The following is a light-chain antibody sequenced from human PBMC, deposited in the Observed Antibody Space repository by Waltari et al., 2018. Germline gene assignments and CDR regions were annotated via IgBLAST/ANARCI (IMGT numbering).Light chain of an antibody. J-gene: IGKJ1*01. V-gene: IGKV3-15*01. CDR3: QQYNNWPPWT. CDR1: QSVRNN. Sequence: EIVMTQSPATLSVSPGARATPSCRASQSVRNNLAWYQQKPGQAPRLLIYGASTRDTGIPARFSGSGSGTEFTLTISSLQSEDFAVYYCQQYNNWPPWTFGQGTKVEIK. CDR2: GAS.